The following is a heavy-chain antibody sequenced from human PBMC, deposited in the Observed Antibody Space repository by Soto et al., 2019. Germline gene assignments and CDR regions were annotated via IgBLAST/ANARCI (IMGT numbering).Heavy chain of an antibody. D-gene: IGHD3-10*01. CDR3: ARDEGIRGFDS. Sequence: QVQLVQSGDEVKKSGASVKVSCKASGYTFSNYGISWVRQAPGQWLEWMGWISGYNGLTAYAQNVQGRVTMTIDTPTRTVFMELTSLRSKDMAVYYCARDEGIRGFDSWGQGTLVTVSS. J-gene: IGHJ4*02. V-gene: IGHV1-18*03. CDR2: ISGYNGLT. CDR1: GYTFSNYG.